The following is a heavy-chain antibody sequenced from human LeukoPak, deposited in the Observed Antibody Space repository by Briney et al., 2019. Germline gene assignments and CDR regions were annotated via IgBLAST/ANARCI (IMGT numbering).Heavy chain of an antibody. CDR1: GFTFSSYE. V-gene: IGHV3-48*03. D-gene: IGHD4-17*01. CDR3: ARDPGDYDYFDY. J-gene: IGHJ4*02. CDR2: ISSSGSTI. Sequence: QPGGSLRLSCAASGFTFSSYEMNWVRQAPGKGLEWVSYISSSGSTIYYADSVKGRLTISRDNAKNSLYLQMNSLRAEDTAVYYCARDPGDYDYFDYWGQGTLVTVSS.